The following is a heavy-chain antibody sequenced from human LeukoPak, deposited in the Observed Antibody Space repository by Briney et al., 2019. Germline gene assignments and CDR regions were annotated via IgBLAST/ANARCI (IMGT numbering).Heavy chain of an antibody. CDR1: GGSISSYY. CDR3: ARGDPGYYGMDV. CDR2: IYYSGST. Sequence: PSETLSLTCTVSGGSISSYYWSWIRRPPGKGLEWIGYIYYSGSTNYNPSLKSRVTISVDTSKNQFSLKLSSVTAADTAVYYCARGDPGYYGMDVWGQGTTVTVSS. V-gene: IGHV4-59*01. J-gene: IGHJ6*02.